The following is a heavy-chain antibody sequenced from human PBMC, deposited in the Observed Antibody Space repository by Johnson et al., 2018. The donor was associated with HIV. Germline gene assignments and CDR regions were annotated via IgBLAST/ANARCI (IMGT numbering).Heavy chain of an antibody. CDR2: IKRKTDGGTT. D-gene: IGHD6-13*01. Sequence: QPGRSLRLSCAASGFTVSSNYMSWVRQAPGKGLEWVGRIKRKTDGGTTDYAAPVKGRFTISRDDSKNTLFLQMNSLKTEDTAVYYCTTDLAAVGSGAFDIWGQGTMVTVSS. V-gene: IGHV3-15*01. J-gene: IGHJ3*02. CDR1: GFTVSSNY. CDR3: TTDLAAVGSGAFDI.